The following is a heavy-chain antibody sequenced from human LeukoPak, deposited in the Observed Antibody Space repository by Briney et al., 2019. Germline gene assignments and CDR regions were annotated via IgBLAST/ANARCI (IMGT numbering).Heavy chain of an antibody. Sequence: PGRSLRLSCAASGFTFSSYAMHWVRQAPGKGLEWVAVISYDGSNKYYADSVKGRFTISRDNSKNTLYLQMNSLRAEDTAVYYCARDSGYHFDYWGQGTLVTVSS. J-gene: IGHJ4*02. CDR3: ARDSGYHFDY. V-gene: IGHV3-30-3*01. D-gene: IGHD3-22*01. CDR2: ISYDGSNK. CDR1: GFTFSSYA.